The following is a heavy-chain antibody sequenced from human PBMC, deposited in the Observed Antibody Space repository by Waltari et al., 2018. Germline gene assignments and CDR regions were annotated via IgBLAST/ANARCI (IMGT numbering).Heavy chain of an antibody. CDR3: AVTGATLDY. D-gene: IGHD1-26*01. CDR1: GFTFSSYS. V-gene: IGHV3-21*01. Sequence: EVQLVESGGGLVKPGGSLRLSCAASGFTFSSYSMNWVRQAPGKGLEWGSASSSSSSYIYYADSVKGRFTISRDNVKNSLYMQMNSLRAEDTAVYYCAVTGATLDYWGQGTLVTVSS. CDR2: SSSSSSYI. J-gene: IGHJ4*02.